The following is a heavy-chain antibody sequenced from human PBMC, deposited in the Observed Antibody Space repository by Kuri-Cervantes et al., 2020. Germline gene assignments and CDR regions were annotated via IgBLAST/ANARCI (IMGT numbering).Heavy chain of an antibody. CDR3: AQDIGGTGHYA. V-gene: IGHV3-30-3*01. Sequence: LSLTCAASGFTFSSYAMHWVRQAPGKGLEWVAVISYDGSNKYYADSVKGRFTISRDNSKNTLYLQMNSLRAEDTAVYYCAQDIGGTGHYAWGQGTMVTVSS. D-gene: IGHD2-15*01. CDR2: ISYDGSNK. CDR1: GFTFSSYA. J-gene: IGHJ3*01.